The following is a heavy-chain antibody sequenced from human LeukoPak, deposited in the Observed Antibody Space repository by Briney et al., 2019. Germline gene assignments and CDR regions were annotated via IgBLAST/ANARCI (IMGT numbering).Heavy chain of an antibody. CDR1: GGSISSYY. Sequence: PSETLSLTRTVSGGSISSYYWSWIRQPAGKGLEWIGRIYTSGSTNYNPSLKSRVTMPVDTSKNQFSLKLSSVTAADTAVYYCARAHYDSSGYYSSYFDYWGQGTLVTVSS. CDR2: IYTSGST. J-gene: IGHJ4*02. V-gene: IGHV4-4*07. D-gene: IGHD3-22*01. CDR3: ARAHYDSSGYYSSYFDY.